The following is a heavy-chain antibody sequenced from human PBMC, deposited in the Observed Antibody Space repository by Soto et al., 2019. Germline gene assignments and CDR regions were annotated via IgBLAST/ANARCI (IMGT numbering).Heavy chain of an antibody. CDR3: ARSLSDSSGCLPRPLDY. J-gene: IGHJ4*02. CDR2: ISYDGNNK. D-gene: IGHD6-19*01. Sequence: GGALRLSCAASGCIFSSYGMHWGLQAPGKGLEWVAVISYDGNNKYYADSVKGRFTISRDNSRNTLYFQMNSLRTEDTAVYYCARSLSDSSGCLPRPLDYRAQGALVTVSS. V-gene: IGHV3-30*03. CDR1: GCIFSSYG.